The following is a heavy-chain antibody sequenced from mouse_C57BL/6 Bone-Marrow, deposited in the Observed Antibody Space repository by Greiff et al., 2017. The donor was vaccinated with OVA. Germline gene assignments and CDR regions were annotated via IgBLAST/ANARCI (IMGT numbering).Heavy chain of an antibody. CDR2: IYPRSGNT. J-gene: IGHJ3*01. V-gene: IGHV1-81*01. CDR1: GYTFTSYG. CDR3: ARSSYDGYYVAY. Sequence: VQLQQSGAELARPGASVKLSCKASGYTFTSYGISWVKQRTGQGLEWIGEIYPRSGNTYYNEKFKGKATLTADKSSSTAYMELRSLTSEDSAVYFCARSSYDGYYVAYWGQGTLVTVSA. D-gene: IGHD2-3*01.